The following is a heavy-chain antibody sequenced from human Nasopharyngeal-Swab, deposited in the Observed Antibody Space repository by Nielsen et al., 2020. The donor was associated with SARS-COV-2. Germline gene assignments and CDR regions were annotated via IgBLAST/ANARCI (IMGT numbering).Heavy chain of an antibody. D-gene: IGHD4-23*01. V-gene: IGHV1-18*01. CDR1: GYTFTSYG. Sequence: ASVKVSCKASGYTFTSYGISWVRQDPGQGLEWMGWISAYNGNTNYAQKLQGRVTMTTDTSTSTAYMELRSLRSDDTAVYYCASPATVVTLDAFDIWGQGTMVTVSS. CDR2: ISAYNGNT. CDR3: ASPATVVTLDAFDI. J-gene: IGHJ3*02.